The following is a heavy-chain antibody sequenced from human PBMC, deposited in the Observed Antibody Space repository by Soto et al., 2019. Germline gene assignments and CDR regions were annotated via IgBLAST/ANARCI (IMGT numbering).Heavy chain of an antibody. D-gene: IGHD6-6*01. V-gene: IGHV3-48*02. Sequence: GSLRLSCAASGFPFSTYSMNWVRQAPGKGLEWISYITYSGSPIYYADSVKGRFTISRDNAKDSLYLQMNSLRDDDTAMYYCATGGTSSPLADWGQGTLLTVSS. CDR2: ITYSGSPI. CDR3: ATGGTSSPLAD. J-gene: IGHJ4*02. CDR1: GFPFSTYS.